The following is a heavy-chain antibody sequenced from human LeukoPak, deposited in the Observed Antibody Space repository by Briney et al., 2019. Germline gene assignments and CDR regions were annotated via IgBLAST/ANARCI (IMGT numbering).Heavy chain of an antibody. D-gene: IGHD6-13*01. J-gene: IGHJ4*02. Sequence: PGGSLRLSCAASGFTFSSYEMNWVRLAPGKGLEWVSYISSSGSTIYYADSVKGRFTISRDNAKNSLYLQMNSLRAEDTAVYYCARDEGYGFDYWGQGTLVTVSS. CDR3: ARDEGYGFDY. V-gene: IGHV3-48*03. CDR1: GFTFSSYE. CDR2: ISSSGSTI.